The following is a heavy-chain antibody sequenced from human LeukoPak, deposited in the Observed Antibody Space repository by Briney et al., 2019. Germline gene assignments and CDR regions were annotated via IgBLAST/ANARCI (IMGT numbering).Heavy chain of an antibody. Sequence: SETLTLTCSVSGGSINNYYWSWIRQPPGKRLEWIGSVYHSGSTDYNPSLRSRVTISVDMSKNNFSLKVTSVTAADTAIYYCARDRLGGAVASWIPDYWGQGILVTVSS. CDR1: GGSINNYY. D-gene: IGHD3-16*01. CDR2: VYHSGST. CDR3: ARDRLGGAVASWIPDY. J-gene: IGHJ4*02. V-gene: IGHV4-59*01.